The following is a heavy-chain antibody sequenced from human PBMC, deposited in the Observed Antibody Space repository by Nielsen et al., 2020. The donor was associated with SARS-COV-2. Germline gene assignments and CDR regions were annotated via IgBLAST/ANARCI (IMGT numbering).Heavy chain of an antibody. D-gene: IGHD6-6*01. Sequence: GGSLRLSCAASAFTFSSSAMSWVRQAPGKGLEWVSAISGSGGSTYYADSVKGRFTISRDNSKNTLYLQMNSLRAEDTAVYYCALKRGSSAYDYWGQGTLVTVSS. V-gene: IGHV3-23*01. CDR3: ALKRGSSAYDY. CDR1: AFTFSSSA. J-gene: IGHJ4*02. CDR2: ISGSGGST.